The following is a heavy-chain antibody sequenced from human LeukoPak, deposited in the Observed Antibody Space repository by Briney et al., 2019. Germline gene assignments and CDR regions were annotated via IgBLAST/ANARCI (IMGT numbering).Heavy chain of an antibody. Sequence: PGGSLRLSCAASGFAFISYSMNWVRQPPGKGLEWVSSISSSSTYIYYADSVKGGFTISRDTAKNSLYLQMNGLRAEDTAVYYCARDSQGYSGSYYAPTNFDYWGQGTLVTVSS. J-gene: IGHJ4*02. V-gene: IGHV3-21*01. CDR3: ARDSQGYSGSYYAPTNFDY. D-gene: IGHD1-26*01. CDR1: GFAFISYS. CDR2: ISSSSTYI.